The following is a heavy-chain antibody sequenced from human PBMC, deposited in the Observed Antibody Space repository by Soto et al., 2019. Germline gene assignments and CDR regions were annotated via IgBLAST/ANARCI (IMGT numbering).Heavy chain of an antibody. D-gene: IGHD1-26*01. CDR2: INSNNGNT. CDR3: ERAALMGKTYDY. Sequence: QVQLVQSGAEVKTPGASVKVSCKTSGYTFTGHYMHWLRQAPGQGLEWMGWINSNNGNTGYAQKFQGRGTMTRDTSISTVYMELSSLRSDDTAMYYCERAALMGKTYDYGGQGAQVTVSS. J-gene: IGHJ4*02. V-gene: IGHV1-2*02. CDR1: GYTFTGHY.